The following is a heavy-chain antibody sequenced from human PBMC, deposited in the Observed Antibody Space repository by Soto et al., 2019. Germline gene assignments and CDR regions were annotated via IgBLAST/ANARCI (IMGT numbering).Heavy chain of an antibody. CDR3: SRENWFQDF. D-gene: IGHD3-10*01. V-gene: IGHV3-7*03. CDR1: GFTFTAYY. CDR2: IKKDGSEQ. J-gene: IGHJ4*02. Sequence: EVQLVESGGGLVQPGGSLRLSCAASGFTFTAYYMTWVRQAPGKGLEWVASIKKDGSEQYYVDSVKGRFTISRDNAKNSPYLQMNSLRAGDTALYYCSRENWFQDFWGQGTLVTVSS.